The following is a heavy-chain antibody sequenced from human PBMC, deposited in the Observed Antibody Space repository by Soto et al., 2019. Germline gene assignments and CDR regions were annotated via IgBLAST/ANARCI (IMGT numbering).Heavy chain of an antibody. CDR3: XKDHGTAMIRGGLDS. D-gene: IGHD3-10*01. Sequence: PGRSRRLPCSASGRIFRRSARHWLRQAQVKEPEYISSIDDTGNYTPYADSVKGRFTISRDNSKNTLYLQMSSLRPEDTAVYYCXKDHGTAMIRGGLDSWGQGALVTV. CDR1: GRIFRRSA. J-gene: IGHJ4*02. CDR2: IDDTGNYT. V-gene: IGHV3-64D*06.